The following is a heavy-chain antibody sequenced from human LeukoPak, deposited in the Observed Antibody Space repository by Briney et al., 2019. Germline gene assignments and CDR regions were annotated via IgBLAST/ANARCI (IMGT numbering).Heavy chain of an antibody. J-gene: IGHJ4*02. CDR1: GFTFSSYW. Sequence: PGGSLRLSCAASGFTFSSYWMSWVRQAPGKGLEWVANIKQDGSEKYYVDSVKGRFTISRDNAKNSLYLQMNSLRAEDTAVYYCARVRPASGWVFDYWGQGTLVTVSS. D-gene: IGHD6-19*01. CDR3: ARVRPASGWVFDY. V-gene: IGHV3-7*01. CDR2: IKQDGSEK.